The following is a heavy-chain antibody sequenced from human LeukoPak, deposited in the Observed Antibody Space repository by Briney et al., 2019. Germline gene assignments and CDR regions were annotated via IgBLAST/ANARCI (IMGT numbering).Heavy chain of an antibody. D-gene: IGHD6-13*01. CDR1: GYTFTGYY. V-gene: IGHV1-2*02. CDR2: INPNSGGT. CDR3: ARGLTYSSSWYGDY. Sequence: ASVKVSCKASGYTFTGYYMHWVRQAPGQGLEWMGWINPNSGGTNYAQKFQCRVTMTRDTSISTAYMELSRLRSDDTAEYYCARGLTYSSSWYGDYWGQGTLVTVSS. J-gene: IGHJ4*02.